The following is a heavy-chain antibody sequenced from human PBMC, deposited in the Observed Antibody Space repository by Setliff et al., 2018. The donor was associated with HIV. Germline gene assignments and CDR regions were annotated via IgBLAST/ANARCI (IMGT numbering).Heavy chain of an antibody. CDR2: NNPSGGST. Sequence: ASVKVSCKASGYTFTSHYIHWVRQAPGQGLEWMGINNPSGGSTTYAQKFQGRVTMTRDTSTNTLYMELSSLRSDDTAVYYCARDGGYNDRSDFFDYWGQGTLVTVS. V-gene: IGHV1-46*01. CDR1: GYTFTSHY. D-gene: IGHD1-26*01. J-gene: IGHJ4*02. CDR3: ARDGGYNDRSDFFDY.